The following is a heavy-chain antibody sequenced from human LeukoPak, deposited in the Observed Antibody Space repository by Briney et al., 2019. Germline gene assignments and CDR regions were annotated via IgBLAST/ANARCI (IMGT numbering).Heavy chain of an antibody. CDR3: ARDRVVIIPNLWFDP. J-gene: IGHJ5*02. CDR1: GGSISRSSYY. CDR2: IYYSGST. Sequence: SETLSLTCTVSGGSISRSSYYWGWIRQPPGKGLEWIGSIYYSGSTYYNPSLKSRVTISVDTSKNQFSLKLSSVTAADTAVYYCARDRVVIIPNLWFDPWGHGTLVTVSS. V-gene: IGHV4-39*07. D-gene: IGHD3-3*01.